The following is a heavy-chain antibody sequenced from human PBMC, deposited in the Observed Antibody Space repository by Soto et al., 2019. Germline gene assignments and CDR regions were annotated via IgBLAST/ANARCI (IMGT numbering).Heavy chain of an antibody. CDR1: GFTFSSYG. CDR2: IWYDGSKT. V-gene: IGHV3-33*01. Sequence: GGSLRLSCAASGFTFSSYGLHWVRQAPGKGLEWVAVIWYDGSKTYYVESVKGRFTISRGNSKNTLYLQMNSLRAEDTAVYCCARDLGSTNYYFDYWGLGTLVTVSS. D-gene: IGHD5-12*01. J-gene: IGHJ4*02. CDR3: ARDLGSTNYYFDY.